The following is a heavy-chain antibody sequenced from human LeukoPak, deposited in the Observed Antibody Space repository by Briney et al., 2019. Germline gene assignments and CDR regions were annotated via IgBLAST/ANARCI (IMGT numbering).Heavy chain of an antibody. CDR1: GFTFSSYA. V-gene: IGHV3-23*01. J-gene: IGHJ4*02. Sequence: PGGSLRLSCAASGFTFSSYAMSWVRQAPGKGLEWVSAISGSGGRIYYGASVKGRFTISRDNARKSLYLQMNSLRAEDTAVYYCARDPPTITLAGNGNDYWGQGTLVTVSS. CDR3: ARDPPTITLAGNGNDY. D-gene: IGHD6-19*01. CDR2: ISGSGGRI.